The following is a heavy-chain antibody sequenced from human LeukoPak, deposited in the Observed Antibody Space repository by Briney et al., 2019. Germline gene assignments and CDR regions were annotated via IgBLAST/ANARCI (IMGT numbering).Heavy chain of an antibody. CDR2: ISSDGSNQ. D-gene: IGHD3-22*01. J-gene: IGHJ4*02. CDR1: GFTFSTYP. V-gene: IGHV3-30*01. CDR3: VTGRNYYYDY. Sequence: GGSLRLSCAASGFTFSTYPMHWVRQAPGKGLEWVAVISSDGSNQYYADSVKGRFTISRDNSRNTLYLQMNSLRSEDMAVNYCVTGRNYYYDYWGQGTLVTVSS.